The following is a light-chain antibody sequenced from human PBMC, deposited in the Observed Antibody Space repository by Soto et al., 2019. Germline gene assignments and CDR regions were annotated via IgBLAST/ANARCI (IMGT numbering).Light chain of an antibody. V-gene: IGKV1-39*01. Sequence: DIQMTQSPSSLSASVGDRVTITCRAIQSISSYLNWYQQKPGKAPNLLIYSASSLHSGVPSRFSGSGSGTDFSLIISSLQPEDFATYYCQQSSSNPLTFGGGTRVE. J-gene: IGKJ4*01. CDR1: QSISSY. CDR2: SAS. CDR3: QQSSSNPLT.